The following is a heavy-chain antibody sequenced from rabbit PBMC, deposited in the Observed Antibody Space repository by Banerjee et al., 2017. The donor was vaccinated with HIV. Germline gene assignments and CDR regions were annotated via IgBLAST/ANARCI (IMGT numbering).Heavy chain of an antibody. J-gene: IGHJ4*01. V-gene: IGHV1S40*01. CDR3: AREEGYDDYGDDFAL. CDR1: GFSFSSSDW. Sequence: QSLEESGGDLVKPGASLTLTCTASGFSFSSSDWMCWVRQAPGKGLEWIACIYTGDGNTYYASWAKGRFTISKASSTTVTLQMTSLTAADTATYFCAREEGYDDYGDDFALWGPGTLVTVS. D-gene: IGHD2-1*01. CDR2: IYTGDGNT.